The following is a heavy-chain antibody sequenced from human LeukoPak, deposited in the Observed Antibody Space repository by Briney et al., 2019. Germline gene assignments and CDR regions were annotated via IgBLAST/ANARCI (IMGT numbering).Heavy chain of an antibody. V-gene: IGHV4-59*12. CDR3: ARGRAFDI. Sequence: PSETQSLTCTVSGGSINSYYWSWIRQPPGKGLECIGYIHYTGSTNYNPSLKSRVTISVDTSKSQFSLKLSSVTAADTAVYYCARGRAFDIWGQGTMVTVSS. J-gene: IGHJ3*02. CDR2: IHYTGST. CDR1: GGSINSYY.